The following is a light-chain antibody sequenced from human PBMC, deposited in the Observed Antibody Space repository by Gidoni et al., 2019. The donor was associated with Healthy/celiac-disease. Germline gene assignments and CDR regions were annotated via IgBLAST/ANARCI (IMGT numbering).Light chain of an antibody. CDR1: QSVSSSY. CDR3: QQYGSSPNT. Sequence: IVLTQSPGTLALSPGERATLSCRASQSVSSSYVAWYQQKPGQAPRLLIYGASSRATGIPERFSGSGSGTDFTLTISRLEPADFAVYYCQQYGSSPNTFGQGTKLEIK. CDR2: GAS. J-gene: IGKJ2*01. V-gene: IGKV3-20*01.